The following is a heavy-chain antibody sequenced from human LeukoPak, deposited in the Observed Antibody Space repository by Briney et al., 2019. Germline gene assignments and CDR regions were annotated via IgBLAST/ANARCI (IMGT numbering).Heavy chain of an antibody. CDR2: IFYIANT. V-gene: IGHV4-39*01. Sequence: SETLSLTCTVSGGSIISSDYYWAWIRQPPGKGLQWIGNIFYIANTNYNPSLKSRVTISVDTSKNQFSLKLTSVTAADTAVYYCARRRMSSSLRDPWGQGTLVTVSS. J-gene: IGHJ5*02. CDR1: GGSIISSDYY. D-gene: IGHD6-6*01. CDR3: ARRRMSSSLRDP.